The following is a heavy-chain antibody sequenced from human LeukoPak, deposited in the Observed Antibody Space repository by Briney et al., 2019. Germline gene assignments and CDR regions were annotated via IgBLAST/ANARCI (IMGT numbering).Heavy chain of an antibody. CDR3: ARTTTRGIYAFDI. J-gene: IGHJ3*02. CDR1: GYTFTGYY. D-gene: IGHD4-17*01. CDR2: INPNTGGT. V-gene: IGHV1-2*02. Sequence: ASVKVSCKASGYTFTGYYIHWVRQAPGQGLEWMGWINPNTGGTNYAQKFQGSVTMTRDTSISTAYMELSRLRSDAAVYYCARTTTRGIYAFDIWGQGTMVIVSS.